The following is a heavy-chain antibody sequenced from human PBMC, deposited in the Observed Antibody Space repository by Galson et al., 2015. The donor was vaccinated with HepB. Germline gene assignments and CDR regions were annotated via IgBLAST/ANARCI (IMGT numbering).Heavy chain of an antibody. D-gene: IGHD3-22*01. V-gene: IGHV3-21*01. CDR3: ARGADYYDNSGYPHSYYYFDF. J-gene: IGHJ4*02. CDR1: AFAFRPYT. CDR2: ISSDSSDT. Sequence: SLRLSCAVSAFAFRPYTVNWVRQAPGRRPEWVSSISSDSSDTYYADSVMGRFTISRDNARNSLYLQMDSLRAEDTAVYYCARGADYYDNSGYPHSYYYFDFWGQGTLVTVSS.